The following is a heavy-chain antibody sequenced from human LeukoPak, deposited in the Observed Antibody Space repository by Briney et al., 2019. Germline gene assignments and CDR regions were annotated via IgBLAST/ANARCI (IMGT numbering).Heavy chain of an antibody. CDR2: INHSGST. CDR1: GGSFSGYY. D-gene: IGHD6-13*01. CDR3: ARFQIAAAGIEVAFDI. Sequence: SETLSLTCAVYGGSFSGYYWSWIRQPPGKGLEWIGEINHSGSTNYNPSLKSRATISVDTSKNQFSLKLSSVTAADTAVYYCARFQIAAAGIEVAFDIWGQGTMVTVSS. V-gene: IGHV4-34*01. J-gene: IGHJ3*02.